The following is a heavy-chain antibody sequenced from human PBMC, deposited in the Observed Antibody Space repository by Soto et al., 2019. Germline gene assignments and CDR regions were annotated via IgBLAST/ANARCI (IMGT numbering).Heavy chain of an antibody. CDR2: ISSRSDI. D-gene: IGHD6-13*01. CDR3: ARDDDYISRWYVIDYYYGIDV. Sequence: GRYLRLSCVGSGFTFSTYSINWVRQAPGKGLEWVSSISSRSDIYYADSVKGRFTISRDNAKNSVSLQMNSLRAEDTAVYYCARDDDYISRWYVIDYYYGIDVWGQVTMVTVSS. V-gene: IGHV3-21*01. CDR1: GFTFSTYS. J-gene: IGHJ6*02.